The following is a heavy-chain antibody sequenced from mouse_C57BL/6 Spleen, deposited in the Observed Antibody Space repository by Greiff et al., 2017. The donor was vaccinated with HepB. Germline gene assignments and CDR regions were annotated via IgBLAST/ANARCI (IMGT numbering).Heavy chain of an antibody. CDR2: ISDGGSYT. V-gene: IGHV5-4*01. CDR1: GFTFSSYA. J-gene: IGHJ2*01. Sequence: EVQVVESGGGLVKPGGSLKLSCAASGFTFSSYAMSWVRQTPEKRLEWVATISDGGSYTYYPDNVKGRFTISRDNAKNNLYLQMSHLKSEDTAMYYCARADSSGYVNYFDYWGQGTTLTVSS. CDR3: ARADSSGYVNYFDY. D-gene: IGHD3-2*02.